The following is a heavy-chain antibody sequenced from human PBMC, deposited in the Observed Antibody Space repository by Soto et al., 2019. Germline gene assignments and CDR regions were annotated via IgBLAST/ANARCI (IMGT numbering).Heavy chain of an antibody. J-gene: IGHJ6*02. D-gene: IGHD2-2*01. CDR2: IDPSDSYT. CDR1: GYSFTSYW. CDR3: ARQSGRDIVVVPAAGGGYYYYGMDV. V-gene: IGHV5-10-1*01. Sequence: GESLKISCKGSGYSFTSYWISWVRQMPGKGLEWMGRIDPSDSYTNYSPSLQGHVTISADKSISTAYLQWSSLKASDTAMYYCARQSGRDIVVVPAAGGGYYYYGMDVWGQGTTVTVSS.